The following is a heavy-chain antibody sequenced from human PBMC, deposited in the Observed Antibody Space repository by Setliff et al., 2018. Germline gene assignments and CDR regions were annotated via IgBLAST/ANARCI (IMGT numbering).Heavy chain of an antibody. CDR3: ARGWGSGWSKEGAFDI. CDR1: GGSISSGDHY. Sequence: PSETLSLTCTVSGGSISSGDHYWSWIRQPAGKGLEWIGRIHASGSTNYNPSLKSRVTISVDTSKNQFSLKLSSVTAADTAVYYCARGWGSGWSKEGAFDIWGQGTMVTVSS. J-gene: IGHJ3*02. V-gene: IGHV4-61*02. D-gene: IGHD6-19*01. CDR2: IHASGST.